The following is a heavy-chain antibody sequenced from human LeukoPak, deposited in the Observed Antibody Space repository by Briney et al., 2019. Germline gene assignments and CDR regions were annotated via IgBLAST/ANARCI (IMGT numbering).Heavy chain of an antibody. CDR3: AKDVFFHCSGGSCHPFDY. CDR2: ISGSGGST. J-gene: IGHJ4*02. Sequence: GRSLRLSCGASGFTFSSYEMHWVRQAPGKGLEWVSAISGSGGSTYYADSVKGRFTISRDNSKNTLYLQMNSLRAEDTAVYYCAKDVFFHCSGGSCHPFDYWGQGTLVTVSS. CDR1: GFTFSSYE. D-gene: IGHD2-15*01. V-gene: IGHV3-23*01.